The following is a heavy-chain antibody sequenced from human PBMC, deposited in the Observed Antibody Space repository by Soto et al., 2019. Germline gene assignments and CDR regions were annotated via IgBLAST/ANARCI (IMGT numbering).Heavy chain of an antibody. V-gene: IGHV4-30-4*01. CDR2: IYYSGST. CDR1: GGSISSGDYY. J-gene: IGHJ4*02. CDR3: ASYDFWSGYTNDY. D-gene: IGHD3-3*01. Sequence: SETLSLTCTVSGGSISSGDYYWSWIRQPPGKGLEWIGYIYYSGSTYYNPPLKSRVTISVDTSKNQFSLKLSSVTAADTAVYYCASYDFWSGYTNDYWGQGTLVTVSS.